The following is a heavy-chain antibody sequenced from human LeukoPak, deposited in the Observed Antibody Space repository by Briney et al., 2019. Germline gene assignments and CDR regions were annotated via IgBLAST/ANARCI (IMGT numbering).Heavy chain of an antibody. CDR3: SRGYSGVGIYAFDI. CDR1: GFTFSSYW. D-gene: IGHD1-26*01. Sequence: GGSLRLSCAASGFTFSSYWMSWVRQAPGKGLEWVGRSGNKANSYTTEYAASVRGRFTISRDDSKNSLYLQMNSLKTEDTAVYYCSRGYSGVGIYAFDIWGQGTMVTVSS. V-gene: IGHV3-72*01. J-gene: IGHJ3*02. CDR2: SGNKANSYTT.